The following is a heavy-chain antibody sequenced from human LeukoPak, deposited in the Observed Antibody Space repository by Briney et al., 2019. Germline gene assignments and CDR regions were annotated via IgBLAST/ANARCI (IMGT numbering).Heavy chain of an antibody. V-gene: IGHV5-51*01. J-gene: IGHJ6*03. CDR3: ARGRGDCSSTSCYMGGSLGYYMDV. CDR2: ICPGDSDT. D-gene: IGHD2-2*02. Sequence: GESLKISCKGSGYSFTSYWIGWVRQMPGKGLEWMGIICPGDSDTRYSPSFQGQVTISADKSISTAYLQWSSLKASDTAMYYCARGRGDCSSTSCYMGGSLGYYMDVWGKGTTVTVSS. CDR1: GYSFTSYW.